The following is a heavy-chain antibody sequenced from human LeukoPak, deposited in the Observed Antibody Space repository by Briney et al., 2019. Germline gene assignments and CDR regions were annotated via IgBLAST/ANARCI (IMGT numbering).Heavy chain of an antibody. Sequence: SETLSLTCTVSGGSISSYYWSWIRQPPGKGLEWIGYIYYSGSTYYNPSLKSRVTIAVDTSKNQFSLKLSSVTAADTAVYYCARGDPRYCSGGSCYRYWGQGTLVTVSS. CDR3: ARGDPRYCSGGSCYRY. CDR1: GGSISSYY. J-gene: IGHJ4*02. CDR2: IYYSGST. V-gene: IGHV4-59*12. D-gene: IGHD2-15*01.